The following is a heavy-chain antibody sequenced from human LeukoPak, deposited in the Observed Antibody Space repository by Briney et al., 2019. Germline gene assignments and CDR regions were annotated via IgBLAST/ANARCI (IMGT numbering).Heavy chain of an antibody. J-gene: IGHJ4*02. CDR1: GFTFSSYW. CDR2: IKQDGSEK. CDR3: ATIDFGFNFDY. D-gene: IGHD3-3*01. V-gene: IGHV3-7*01. Sequence: GGSLRLSCAASGFTFSSYWMSWVRQAPGKGLEWVANIKQDGSEKYYVDSVKGRFTISRDNAMNSLYLQMNSLRAEDTAVYYCATIDFGFNFDYWGQGTLVTVSS.